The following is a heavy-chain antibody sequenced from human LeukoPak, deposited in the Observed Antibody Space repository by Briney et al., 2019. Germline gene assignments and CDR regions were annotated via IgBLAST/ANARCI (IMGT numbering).Heavy chain of an antibody. CDR3: AKASGASRPYYFDY. V-gene: IGHV3-23*01. J-gene: IGHJ4*02. Sequence: PGGSLRLSCATSGFTFSNYVMSWVRQAPGEGLEWVSAITGSADDTYYADSVKGRLTISRDNSKNTLYLQMNSLRAEDTAVYYCAKASGASRPYYFDYWGQGTLVTVPS. D-gene: IGHD3-10*01. CDR2: ITGSADDT. CDR1: GFTFSNYV.